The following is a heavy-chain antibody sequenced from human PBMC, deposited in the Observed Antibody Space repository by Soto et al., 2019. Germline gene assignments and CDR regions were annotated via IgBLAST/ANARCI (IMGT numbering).Heavy chain of an antibody. J-gene: IGHJ3*02. CDR2: RKQDGSEK. CDR3: AREPVVVIDAFDI. Sequence: SGGSLRLSCAASGFTFSSYWMSWVRQAPGKGLEWVAHRKQDGSEKYYVDSVKGRFTISRDNAKNSLYLQMNSLRAEDTAVYYFAREPVVVIDAFDIWGQGTMVTVSS. CDR1: GFTFSSYW. V-gene: IGHV3-7*01. D-gene: IGHD2-15*01.